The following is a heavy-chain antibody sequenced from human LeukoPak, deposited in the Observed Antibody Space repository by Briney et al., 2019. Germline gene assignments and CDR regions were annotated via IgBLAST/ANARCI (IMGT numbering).Heavy chain of an antibody. Sequence: GGSLRLSCAASGFTFSSYGLNWVRQAPGKGLEWVSSISGSSNYIYYADSLKGRFTISRDNAKNSLYLQMNSLRADDAAVYYCAKGATGGSYYFDYWGQGTLVTVSS. CDR3: AKGATGGSYYFDY. CDR1: GFTFSSYG. D-gene: IGHD1-26*01. V-gene: IGHV3-21*04. CDR2: ISGSSNYI. J-gene: IGHJ4*02.